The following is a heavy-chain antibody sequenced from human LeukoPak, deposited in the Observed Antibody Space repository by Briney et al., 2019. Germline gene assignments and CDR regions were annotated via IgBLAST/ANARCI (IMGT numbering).Heavy chain of an antibody. V-gene: IGHV3-30*02. J-gene: IGHJ3*02. CDR1: GFTFSSYA. D-gene: IGHD1-26*01. Sequence: GRSLRLSCAASGFTFSSYAMHWVRQAPGKGLEWVAFIRYDGSNKYYADSVKGRFTISRDNSKNTLYLQMNSLRAEDTAVYYCAKDRVVGAYDAFDIWGQGTMVTVSS. CDR3: AKDRVVGAYDAFDI. CDR2: IRYDGSNK.